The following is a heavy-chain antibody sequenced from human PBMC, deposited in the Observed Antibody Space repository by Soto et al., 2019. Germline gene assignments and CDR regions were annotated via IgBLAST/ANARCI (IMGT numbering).Heavy chain of an antibody. CDR1: GFTFSSYA. Sequence: EVQLLESGGGLVQPGGSLRLSCAASGFTFSSYAMSWVRQAPGKGLEWVSAISGSGGSTYYADSVKGRFTISRDNSKKTLYLQMNSLRAEDTAVYYCAKKKGGSGSYFTLDYWGQGTLVTVSS. CDR2: ISGSGGST. J-gene: IGHJ4*02. V-gene: IGHV3-23*01. CDR3: AKKKGGSGSYFTLDY. D-gene: IGHD3-10*01.